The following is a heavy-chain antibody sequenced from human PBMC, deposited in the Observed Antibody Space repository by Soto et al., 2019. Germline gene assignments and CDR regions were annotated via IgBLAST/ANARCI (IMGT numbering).Heavy chain of an antibody. Sequence: QVQLQESGPGLVKPSQTLSLTCTVSGGSISSGDYYWSWIRQPPGKGLEWIGYIYYSGSTYYNPSLKSRVTISVDTSKNQFSLKLSSVTAADTAVNYCARGGYYDSSGYSTLGYWGQGTLVTVSS. V-gene: IGHV4-30-4*01. D-gene: IGHD3-22*01. J-gene: IGHJ4*02. CDR1: GGSISSGDYY. CDR2: IYYSGST. CDR3: ARGGYYDSSGYSTLGY.